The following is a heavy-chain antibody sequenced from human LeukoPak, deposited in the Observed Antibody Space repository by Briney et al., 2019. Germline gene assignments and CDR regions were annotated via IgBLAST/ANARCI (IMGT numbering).Heavy chain of an antibody. J-gene: IGHJ4*02. CDR3: ARDLVTTGIFDY. D-gene: IGHD4-17*01. CDR2: IDTSGNT. CDR1: GGSISSYY. V-gene: IGHV4-4*07. Sequence: SETLSLTCTVSGGSISSYYWSWIRQPAGKGLEWIGRIDTSGNTNYKPSLKSRVTMSVDTSKNQFSLKLSSVTAADTAVYYCARDLVTTGIFDYWGQGTLVTVSS.